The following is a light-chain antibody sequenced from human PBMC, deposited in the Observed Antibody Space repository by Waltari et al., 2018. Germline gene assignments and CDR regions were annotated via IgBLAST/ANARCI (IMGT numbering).Light chain of an antibody. J-gene: IGLJ2*01. V-gene: IGLV2-11*01. Sequence: QSALTQPRSVSGSPGQSVTISCTGTSSDVGGYNYVSWYQQHPGKAPKPMIYDVSKRPSGVPDRFSGSKSGNPASLTISGLQAEDEADYYCCSYAGTVVFGGGTKLTVL. CDR2: DVS. CDR3: CSYAGTVV. CDR1: SSDVGGYNY.